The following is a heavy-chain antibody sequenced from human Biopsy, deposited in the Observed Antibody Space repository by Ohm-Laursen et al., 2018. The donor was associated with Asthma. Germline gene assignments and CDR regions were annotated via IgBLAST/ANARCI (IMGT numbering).Heavy chain of an antibody. J-gene: IGHJ4*02. Sequence: SLRLSCTASGFTFSDYYMSWIRQAPGKGLEWISYINGKSNSIEYADSVKGRFTISRDNAENSLYLQMNSPRAEDTAVYYCARDSYSSGLYDDFESWGQGTLVTVSS. V-gene: IGHV3-11*01. CDR3: ARDSYSSGLYDDFES. CDR1: GFTFSDYY. D-gene: IGHD6-19*01. CDR2: INGKSNSI.